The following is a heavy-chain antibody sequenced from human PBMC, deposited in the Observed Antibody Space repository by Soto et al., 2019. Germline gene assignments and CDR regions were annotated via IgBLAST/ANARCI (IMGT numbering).Heavy chain of an antibody. CDR3: ARVPNLEWYYFDY. D-gene: IGHD3-3*01. J-gene: IGHJ4*02. CDR1: GGTFSSYA. V-gene: IGHV1-69*12. CDR2: IIPIFGTA. Sequence: QVQLVQSGAEVKKPGSSVKVSCKASGGTFSSYAISWVRQAPGQGLEWMGGIIPIFGTANYAQKFQGRVTIPADESTSTAYMELSSLRAEDTAVYYCARVPNLEWYYFDYWGQGTLVTVSS.